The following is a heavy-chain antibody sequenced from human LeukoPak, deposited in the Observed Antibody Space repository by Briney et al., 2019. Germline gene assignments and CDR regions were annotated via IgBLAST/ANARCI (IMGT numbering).Heavy chain of an antibody. CDR1: GGTFSSYA. Sequence: SVKVSCKASGGTFSSYAISWVRQAPGQGLEWMGGIIPIFGTANYAQKFQGRVTITADESTSTAYMELRSLRSDDTAVYYCARDARYSSGWYLGFDPWGQGTLVTVSS. CDR2: IIPIFGTA. D-gene: IGHD6-19*01. V-gene: IGHV1-69*01. CDR3: ARDARYSSGWYLGFDP. J-gene: IGHJ5*02.